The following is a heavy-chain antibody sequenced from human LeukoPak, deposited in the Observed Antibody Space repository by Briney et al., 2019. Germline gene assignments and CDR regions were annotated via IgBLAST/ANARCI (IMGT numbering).Heavy chain of an antibody. Sequence: PSETLSLTCTVSGGSVISGSQYWLWIRQPPGKGLEWFVYIYYSWRTNYNPSLKSRVTISVGKSKIPFYLKLSSVTDADAAVYYCARFRRDYGDRIFDYWGQGTLVSVSS. D-gene: IGHD4-17*01. V-gene: IGHV4-61*01. J-gene: IGHJ4*02. CDR1: GGSVISGSQY. CDR2: IYYSWRT. CDR3: ARFRRDYGDRIFDY.